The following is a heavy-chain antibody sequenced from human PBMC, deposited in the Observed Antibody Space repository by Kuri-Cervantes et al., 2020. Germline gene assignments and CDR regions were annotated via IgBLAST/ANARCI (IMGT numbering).Heavy chain of an antibody. V-gene: IGHV1-2*02. J-gene: IGHJ6*03. CDR3: ARGTCSSTSCYLSLGDYYMDV. CDR1: GYTFTGYY. CDR2: IYPNSGGA. D-gene: IGHD2-2*01. Sequence: ASVKVSCKASGYTFTGYYMHWVRQAPGQGLGWMGWIYPNSGGANYAQKFQGRVTMTRDTSISTAYMELSGLRSEDTAVYYCARGTCSSTSCYLSLGDYYMDVWGKGTTVTVSS.